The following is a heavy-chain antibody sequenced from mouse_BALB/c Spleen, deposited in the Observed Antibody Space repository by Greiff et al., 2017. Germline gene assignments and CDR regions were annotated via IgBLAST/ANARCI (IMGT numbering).Heavy chain of an antibody. D-gene: IGHD2-4*01. CDR2: IDPSDSET. J-gene: IGHJ4*01. CDR3: ARQDDYDDAMDY. V-gene: IGHV1-69*02. Sequence: VKPGAPVKLSCKASGYTFTSYWMNWVKQRPGRGLEWIGRIDPSDSETHYNQKFKDKATLTVDKSSSTAYIQLSSLTSEDSAVYYCARQDDYDDAMDYWGQGTSVTVSS. CDR1: GYTFTSYW.